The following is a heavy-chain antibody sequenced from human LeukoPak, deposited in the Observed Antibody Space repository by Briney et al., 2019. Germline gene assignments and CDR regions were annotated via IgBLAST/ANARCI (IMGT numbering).Heavy chain of an antibody. J-gene: IGHJ5*02. D-gene: IGHD3-3*01. Sequence: GASVKVSCKASGGTFSSYAISWVRQAPGQGLEWMGGIIPIFGTANYAQKFQGRVTITADESTSTAYMELSSLRSDDTAVYYCARRLSITIFGVVIHAPFDPWGQGTLVTVSS. CDR1: GGTFSSYA. CDR2: IIPIFGTA. CDR3: ARRLSITIFGVVIHAPFDP. V-gene: IGHV1-69*13.